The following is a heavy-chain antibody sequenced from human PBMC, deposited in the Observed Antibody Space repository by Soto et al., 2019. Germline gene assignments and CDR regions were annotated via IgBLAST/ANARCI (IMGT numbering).Heavy chain of an antibody. J-gene: IGHJ5*02. Sequence: ASVKVSCKVSGYTLTEVSIHWVRQAPGKGLEWMGGFDPENDETNYAQRFQGRFTMTEDSSTDTAFMELHSLRSDDTAVYYCTTAAFCSGATCYSGHNWFDPWGQGTLVTVSS. CDR3: TTAAFCSGATCYSGHNWFDP. CDR2: FDPENDET. CDR1: GYTLTEVS. D-gene: IGHD2-15*01. V-gene: IGHV1-24*01.